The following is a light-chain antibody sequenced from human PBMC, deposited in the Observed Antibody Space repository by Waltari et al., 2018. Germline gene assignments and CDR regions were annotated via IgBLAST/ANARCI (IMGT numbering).Light chain of an antibody. CDR3: QQYNYWPWT. Sequence: DTVLTQSPGTMSLSPGASATLSCRASPSVNSNDLAWYQQRPGQAPRLLIYGASSRATGIPDRFSGSGSGTDFTLTISRLEPEDVAVYYCQQYNYWPWTFGQGTKVEIK. J-gene: IGKJ1*01. CDR1: PSVNSND. CDR2: GAS. V-gene: IGKV3-20*01.